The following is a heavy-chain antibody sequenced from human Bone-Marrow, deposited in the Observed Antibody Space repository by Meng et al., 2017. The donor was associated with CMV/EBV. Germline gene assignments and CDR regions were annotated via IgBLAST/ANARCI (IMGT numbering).Heavy chain of an antibody. CDR2: INPNSGGT. CDR1: RYTFTGFY. D-gene: IGHD4-23*01. V-gene: IGHV1-2*02. CDR3: ARGGGNSPGPDY. Sequence: CTASRYTFTGFYMHWVRQAPGQGLEWMGWINPNSGGTNYAQKFQGRVTMTRDTSISTAYMELSRLRSDDTAVYYCARGGGNSPGPDYWGQGTLVTVSS. J-gene: IGHJ4*02.